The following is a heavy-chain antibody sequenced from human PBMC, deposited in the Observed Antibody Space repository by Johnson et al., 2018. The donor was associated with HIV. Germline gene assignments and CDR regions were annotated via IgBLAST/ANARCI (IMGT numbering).Heavy chain of an antibody. Sequence: QMLLVESGGGVVQPGRSLRLSCAASGFTFSSYAMHWVRQAPGKGLEWVASISSDGNNKYFADSVQGRFTISRGNSKNTLYLQMNSLRAEDTAVYYCAREFARFLEWFQTDGRAFDIWGQGTMVTVSS. CDR2: ISSDGNNK. D-gene: IGHD3-3*01. CDR1: GFTFSSYA. V-gene: IGHV3-30*04. CDR3: AREFARFLEWFQTDGRAFDI. J-gene: IGHJ3*02.